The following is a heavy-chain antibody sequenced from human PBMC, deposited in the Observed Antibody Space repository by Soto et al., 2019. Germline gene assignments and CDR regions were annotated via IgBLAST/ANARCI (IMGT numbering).Heavy chain of an antibody. CDR1: GGSFSGYY. CDR2: INHSGST. J-gene: IGHJ5*02. D-gene: IGHD3-3*01. CDR3: VRGTYYDFWSGYNWFDP. Sequence: QVQLQQWGAGLLKPSETLSLTCAVYGGSFSGYYWSWIRQPPGKGLEWIGEINHSGSTNYNPSLKSRVTISVDTSKNQFSLKLSSVTAADTAVYYCVRGTYYDFWSGYNWFDPWGQGTLVTVSS. V-gene: IGHV4-34*01.